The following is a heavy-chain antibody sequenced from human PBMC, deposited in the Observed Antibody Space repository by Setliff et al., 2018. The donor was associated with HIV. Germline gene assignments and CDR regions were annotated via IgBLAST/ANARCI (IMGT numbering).Heavy chain of an antibody. D-gene: IGHD3-16*01. J-gene: IGHJ4*02. V-gene: IGHV4-61*08. CDR2: VYFSGDA. CDR3: ARDLASSYFDF. CDR1: GGSISSGAYY. Sequence: SETLSLTCTVSGGSISSGAYYWGWIRQHPGKGLEWIGNVYFSGDATYNPSLKTRVTISIQTSRSQFSLTLRPVTAADTATYYCARDLASSYFDFWGQGALVTVSS.